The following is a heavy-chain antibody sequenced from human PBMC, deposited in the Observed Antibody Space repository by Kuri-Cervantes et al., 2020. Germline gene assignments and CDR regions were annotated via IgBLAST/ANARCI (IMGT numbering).Heavy chain of an antibody. CDR2: IYYSGST. CDR3: ARGQRVPRGYSYGPRPYYYYGMDV. CDR1: GGSISSSSYY. V-gene: IGHV4-39*01. Sequence: SETLSLTCTVSGGSISSSSYYWGWIRQPPGKGLEWIGSIYYSGSTYYNPSLKSRVTISVDTSKNQFSLKLSSVTAADTAVYYCARGQRVPRGYSYGPRPYYYYGMDVWGQGTTVTVSS. D-gene: IGHD5-18*01. J-gene: IGHJ6*02.